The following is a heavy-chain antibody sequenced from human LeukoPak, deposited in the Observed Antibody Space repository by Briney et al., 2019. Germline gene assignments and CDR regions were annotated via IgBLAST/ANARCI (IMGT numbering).Heavy chain of an antibody. D-gene: IGHD6-6*01. J-gene: IGHJ4*02. V-gene: IGHV3-74*01. CDR2: INTDGSST. Sequence: GGSLRLSCAASGFTFSSYWMHWVRQAPGKGLVWVSRINTDGSSTTYADSVKGRFTISRDNAKNTLYLQMNSLSAEDTAVYYCARGYSSSYRIDYWGQGTLVTVSS. CDR1: GFTFSSYW. CDR3: ARGYSSSYRIDY.